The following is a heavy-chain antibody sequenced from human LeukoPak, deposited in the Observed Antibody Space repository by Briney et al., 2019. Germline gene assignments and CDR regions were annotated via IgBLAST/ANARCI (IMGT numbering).Heavy chain of an antibody. V-gene: IGHV3-30*18. J-gene: IGHJ4*02. CDR1: GFTFSHYG. CDR2: ISYEGSNK. D-gene: IGHD3-22*01. Sequence: GGSRRPSWVVAGFTFSHYGTHWVRQAPGKGLEWVAAISYEGSNKRYADSVKGRLTIARDNSKHMLYLEMNNLRAEDTVVYYCAKDGDSLSLHYFDYWGQGTLVTVSS. CDR3: AKDGDSLSLHYFDY.